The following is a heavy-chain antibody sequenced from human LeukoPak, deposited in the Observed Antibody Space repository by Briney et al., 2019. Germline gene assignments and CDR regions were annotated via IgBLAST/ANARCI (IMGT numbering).Heavy chain of an antibody. D-gene: IGHD5-12*01. J-gene: IGHJ3*02. CDR3: AGTGRVATGPVGDI. CDR2: IVGSVGST. CDR1: GFTFRSYA. Sequence: SGGPLRLSCAASGFTFRSYAMIGLRQAPGKGLEGVSAIVGSVGSTYNAASVKARFTISRDNSKTTLYLQRNGRRAEDTAVYYCAGTGRVATGPVGDIWGQGTMVTVSS. V-gene: IGHV3-23*01.